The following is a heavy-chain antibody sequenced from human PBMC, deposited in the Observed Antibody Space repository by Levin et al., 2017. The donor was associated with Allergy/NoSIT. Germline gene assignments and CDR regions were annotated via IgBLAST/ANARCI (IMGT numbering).Heavy chain of an antibody. J-gene: IGHJ4*02. V-gene: IGHV4-38-2*01. CDR1: GYSISSGYY. CDR3: ARVRRDDDGVILGY. D-gene: IGHD2/OR15-2a*01. CDR2: IYHSGST. Sequence: SETLSLTCAVSGYSISSGYYWGWIRQPPGKGLEWIGSIYHSGSTYYNPSLKSRVTISVDTSKNQFSLKLSSVTAADTAVYYCARVRRDDDGVILGYWGQGTLVTVSS.